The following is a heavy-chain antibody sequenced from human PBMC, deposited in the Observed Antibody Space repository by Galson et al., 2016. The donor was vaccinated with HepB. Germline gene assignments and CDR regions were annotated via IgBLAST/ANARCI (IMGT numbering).Heavy chain of an antibody. J-gene: IGHJ4*02. CDR3: ARVSEWEREFDS. Sequence: SVKVSCKASGYTFTSCALHWLRQAPGQRLEWLGWISPGNGNTKYSQRFQGRVTITRDTSATTAYMELSSLKSEDTAVYYCARVSEWEREFDSWGQGTLVTVSS. CDR2: ISPGNGNT. D-gene: IGHD1-26*01. CDR1: GYTFTSCA. V-gene: IGHV1-3*01.